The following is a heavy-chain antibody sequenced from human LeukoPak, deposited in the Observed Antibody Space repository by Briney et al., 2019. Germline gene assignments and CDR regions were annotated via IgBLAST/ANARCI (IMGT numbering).Heavy chain of an antibody. V-gene: IGHV1-8*03. CDR2: MNPNSGNT. CDR3: ARGVGSGWLTDY. D-gene: IGHD6-19*01. Sequence: ASVKVSCKASGYTFTSYDINWVRQATGQGLEWMGWMNPNSGNTGYAQKFQGRVTITRNTSISTAYMELSSLRSEDTAVYYCARGVGSGWLTDYWGQGTLVTVSS. J-gene: IGHJ4*02. CDR1: GYTFTSYD.